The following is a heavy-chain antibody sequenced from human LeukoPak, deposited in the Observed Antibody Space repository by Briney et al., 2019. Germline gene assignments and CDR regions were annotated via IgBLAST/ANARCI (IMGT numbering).Heavy chain of an antibody. J-gene: IGHJ3*02. D-gene: IGHD2-21*02. CDR1: GYSFTSYW. CDR2: IYPGDSDT. CDR3: ARPPQAYCGGDCYNNAFDI. V-gene: IGHV5-51*01. Sequence: GESLKISCKGSGYSFTSYWIAWVRQMPGKGLEWIGIIYPGDSDTRYSPSFQGQVTISADKSINTAYLQWSSLKASDTAMYYCARPPQAYCGGDCYNNAFDIWGQGTMVTVSS.